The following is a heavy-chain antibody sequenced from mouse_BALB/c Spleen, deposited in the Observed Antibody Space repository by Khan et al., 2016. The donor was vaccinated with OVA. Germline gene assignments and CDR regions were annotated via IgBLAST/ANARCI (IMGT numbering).Heavy chain of an antibody. J-gene: IGHJ3*01. Sequence: QVQLKESGAELARPGASVKMSCKASGYTFTSYTIHWIKKRPGQGLEWIGYINPSNGYTNYNQKFKDKATLSTDKSSTTAYLQLSSLTSDDIAGYNCVGDGAYNRNDGGFAYWGQGTLVTVSA. D-gene: IGHD2-14*01. CDR3: VGDGAYNRNDGGFAY. V-gene: IGHV1-4*01. CDR2: INPSNGYT. CDR1: GYTFTSYT.